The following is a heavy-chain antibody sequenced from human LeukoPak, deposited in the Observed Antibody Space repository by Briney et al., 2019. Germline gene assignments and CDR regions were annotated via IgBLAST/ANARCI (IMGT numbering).Heavy chain of an antibody. CDR3: ARGGGATLARY. D-gene: IGHD1-26*01. J-gene: IGHJ4*02. V-gene: IGHV3-74*01. CDR1: GFSFNSYW. CDR2: INADGSST. Sequence: GGSLRLSCAVSGFSFNSYWMHWVRQAPGKGLVWVSRINADGSSTSYADSVKGRFTISRDNAKNTLFLQMNSLRAEDTAVYYCARGGGATLARYWGQGTLVTVSS.